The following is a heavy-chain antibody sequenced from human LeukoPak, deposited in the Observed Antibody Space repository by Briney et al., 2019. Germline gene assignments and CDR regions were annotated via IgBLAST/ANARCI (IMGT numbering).Heavy chain of an antibody. J-gene: IGHJ5*02. CDR2: MKPDGSEI. V-gene: IGHV3-7*01. CDR1: GFTFSSYG. CDR3: ARDNSVRDEAWWFNP. D-gene: IGHD5-24*01. Sequence: PGGTLRLSCAASGFTFSSYGMSWVRQAPGKGLEWVANMKPDGSEIFYVDSVKGRFTISRDNAMNTLYLQMNSLRAEDTAVYYCARDNSVRDEAWWFNPWGQGTLVTVSS.